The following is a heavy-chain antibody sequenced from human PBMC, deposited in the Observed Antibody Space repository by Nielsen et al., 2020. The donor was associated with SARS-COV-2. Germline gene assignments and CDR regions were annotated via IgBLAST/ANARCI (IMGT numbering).Heavy chain of an antibody. D-gene: IGHD2-2*01. Sequence: ASVKVSCKVSGYTLTELSMHWVRQAPGKGLEWMGGFDPEDGETIYAQKFQGRVTMTEDTSTDTAYMELRSLRSDDTAVYYCARAVRYCSSTSCYPPWFDPWGQGTLVTVSS. J-gene: IGHJ5*02. CDR2: FDPEDGET. CDR3: ARAVRYCSSTSCYPPWFDP. CDR1: GYTLTELS. V-gene: IGHV1-24*01.